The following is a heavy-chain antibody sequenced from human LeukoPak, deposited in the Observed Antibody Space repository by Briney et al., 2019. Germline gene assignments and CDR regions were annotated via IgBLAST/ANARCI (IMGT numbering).Heavy chain of an antibody. CDR1: GFTVSTNY. V-gene: IGHV3-53*01. CDR2: VYSDGKT. J-gene: IGHJ4*02. D-gene: IGHD6-19*01. CDR3: ARGDKSSAWYFLDY. Sequence: GGSLRLSCAASGFTVSTNYMSWARQAPGKGLEWVSVVYSDGKTCYADAVKGRFTISKDNSRNTLYLQMNSLRAEDTAVYYCARGDKSSAWYFLDYWGQGTLVTVSS.